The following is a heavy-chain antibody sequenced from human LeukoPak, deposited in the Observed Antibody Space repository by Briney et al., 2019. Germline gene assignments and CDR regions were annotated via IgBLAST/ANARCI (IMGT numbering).Heavy chain of an antibody. J-gene: IGHJ4*02. CDR2: IRPMNSDV. D-gene: IGHD4-17*01. V-gene: IGHV5-51*01. CDR3: ASRPFETTVVPWDFY. Sequence: GESLKISCKGSEYNFNTYWVGWVRQLPGKGLEWMGIIRPMNSDVRYSPSFQGQVAISADRSINTAYLQWSSLTASDTAMYYCASRPFETTVVPWDFYWGQGTQVTVSS. CDR1: EYNFNTYW.